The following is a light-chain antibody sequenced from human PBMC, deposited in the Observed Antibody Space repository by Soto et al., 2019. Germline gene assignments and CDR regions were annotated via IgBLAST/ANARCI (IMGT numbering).Light chain of an antibody. J-gene: IGLJ3*02. CDR3: CSYAGSSTVV. CDR2: EGS. CDR1: SSDVGSYNL. V-gene: IGLV2-23*01. Sequence: QSVLTQPASVSGSPGQSITISCTATSSDVGSYNLVSWYQQHPGKAPKLMIYEGSKRPSGVSNRFSGSKSGNTASLTISGLQAEDEADYYCCSYAGSSTVVFGGGTKLTV.